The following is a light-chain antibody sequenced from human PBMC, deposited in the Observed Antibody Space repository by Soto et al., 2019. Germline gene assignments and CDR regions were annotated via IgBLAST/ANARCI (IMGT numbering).Light chain of an antibody. CDR1: QRVFSY. V-gene: IGKV3-11*01. J-gene: IGKJ3*01. CDR3: MQRSVWPLT. Sequence: EIVLTQSPATLSLSPGERATLSCRASQRVFSYLAWYQQKPGQAPRLLIYAAANGATGMRARFSGSGSGADFTLTIRSIDTEDFASYYCMQRSVWPLTLDLGTTVDIK. CDR2: AAA.